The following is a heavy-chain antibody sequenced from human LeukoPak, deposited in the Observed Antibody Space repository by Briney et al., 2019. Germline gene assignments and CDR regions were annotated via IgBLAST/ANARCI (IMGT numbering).Heavy chain of an antibody. CDR1: VFTFSTYA. D-gene: IGHD6-13*01. CDR3: AKDRRLIAAAGTYDY. CDR2: ISGSGGST. V-gene: IGHV3-23*01. J-gene: IGHJ4*02. Sequence: PGGSLRLSCAASVFTFSTYAMSWVRQAPGKGLEWVSTISGSGGSTYYADSVKGRFTISRDNSKNTLYLQMNSLRAEDTAVYYCAKDRRLIAAAGTYDYWGQGTLVTVSS.